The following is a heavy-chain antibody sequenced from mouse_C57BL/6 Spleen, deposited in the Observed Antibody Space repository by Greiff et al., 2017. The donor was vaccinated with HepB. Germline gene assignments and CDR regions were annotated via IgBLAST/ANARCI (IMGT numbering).Heavy chain of an antibody. CDR2: ISSGSSTI. D-gene: IGHD1-1*01. Sequence: EVQVVESGGGLVKPGGSLKLSCAASGFTFSDYGMHWVRQAPEKGLEWVAYISSGSSTIYYADTVKGRFTISRDNAKNTLFLQMTSLRSEDTAMYYCARSPSYYCSSPFDYWGQGTTLTVSS. V-gene: IGHV5-17*01. CDR3: ARSPSYYCSSPFDY. J-gene: IGHJ2*01. CDR1: GFTFSDYG.